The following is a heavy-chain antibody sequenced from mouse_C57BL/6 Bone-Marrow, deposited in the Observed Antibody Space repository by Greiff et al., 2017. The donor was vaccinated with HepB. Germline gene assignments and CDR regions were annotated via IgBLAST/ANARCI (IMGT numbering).Heavy chain of an antibody. CDR3: ARFWGYGSSYDAMDY. CDR1: GYTFTSYW. V-gene: IGHV1-52*01. D-gene: IGHD1-1*01. CDR2: IDPSDSET. J-gene: IGHJ4*01. Sequence: VQLQQPGAELVRPGSSVKLSCKASGYTFTSYWMHWVKQRPIQGLEWIGNIDPSDSETHYNQKFKDKATLTVDKSSSTAYMQLSSLTSEDSAVYYCARFWGYGSSYDAMDYWGQGTSVTVSS.